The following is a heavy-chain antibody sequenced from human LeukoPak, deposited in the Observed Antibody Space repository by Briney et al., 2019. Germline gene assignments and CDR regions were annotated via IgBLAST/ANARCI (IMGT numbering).Heavy chain of an antibody. CDR3: ARGPLVVVVAATLQFDP. CDR1: GGSFSGYY. Sequence: SETLSLTRAVYGGSFSGYYWSWIRQPPGKGLEWIGEINHSGSTNYNPSLKSRVTISVDTSKNQFSLKLSSVTAADTAVYYCARGPLVVVVAATLQFDPWGQGTLVTVSS. D-gene: IGHD2-15*01. V-gene: IGHV4-34*01. J-gene: IGHJ5*02. CDR2: INHSGST.